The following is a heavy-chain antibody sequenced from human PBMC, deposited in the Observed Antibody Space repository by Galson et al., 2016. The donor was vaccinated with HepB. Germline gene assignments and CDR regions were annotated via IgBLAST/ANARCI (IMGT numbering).Heavy chain of an antibody. D-gene: IGHD2-21*01. CDR1: GFTFSNYA. V-gene: IGHV3-30*01. Sequence: SLRLSCAASGFTFSNYAFYWVRQAPGKGLEWVSVISFDGTKKYYSGSVKGRFTVSRDNSRNTLFLPINSLRRDDTDVYFCTGEGVGYSGMGVGGQGTAVIVSS. CDR2: ISFDGTKK. CDR3: TGEGVGYSGMGV. J-gene: IGHJ6*02.